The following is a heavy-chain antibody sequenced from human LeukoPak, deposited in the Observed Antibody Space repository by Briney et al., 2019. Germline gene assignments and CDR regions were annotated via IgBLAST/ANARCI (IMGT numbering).Heavy chain of an antibody. CDR1: GGSIGFFP. CDR2: IFASGST. V-gene: IGHV4-4*07. D-gene: IGHD6-6*01. Sequence: SETLSLTCTVSGGSIGFFPWSWIRHPAGKGLGWIGRIFASGSTNYNPSLRSRVTMSVDTSKNQFSLKLTSVTAADTAVYYCATNALLVPSTFDSWGRGTLVIVSS. J-gene: IGHJ4*02. CDR3: ATNALLVPSTFDS.